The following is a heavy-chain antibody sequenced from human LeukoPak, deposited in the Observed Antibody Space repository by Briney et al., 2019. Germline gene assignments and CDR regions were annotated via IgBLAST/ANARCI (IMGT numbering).Heavy chain of an antibody. CDR3: ARRGGTWIQLWRPFDY. CDR2: INHSGST. J-gene: IGHJ4*02. Sequence: SETLSLTCTVSGGSISSSGYYWSWIRQPPGKGLEWIGEINHSGSTNYNPSLKSRVTISVDTSKNQFSLKLSSVTAADTAVYYCARRGGTWIQLWRPFDYWGQGTLVTVSS. CDR1: GGSISSSGYY. V-gene: IGHV4-39*07. D-gene: IGHD5-18*01.